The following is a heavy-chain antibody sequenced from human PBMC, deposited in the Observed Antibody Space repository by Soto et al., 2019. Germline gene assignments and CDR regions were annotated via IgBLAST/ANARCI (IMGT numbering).Heavy chain of an antibody. CDR3: ARDRTVTPNFDY. J-gene: IGHJ4*02. Sequence: QVQLVESGGGVVQPGRSLRLSCAASGFTFSSYGMHWVRQVPGKGLEWVAVIWYDGSKKYYADSVKGRFTISRYNSKNTLYLQLKSMRAEDTAVYYCARDRTVTPNFDYWGQGTLLTVSS. CDR2: IWYDGSKK. V-gene: IGHV3-33*01. D-gene: IGHD4-4*01. CDR1: GFTFSSYG.